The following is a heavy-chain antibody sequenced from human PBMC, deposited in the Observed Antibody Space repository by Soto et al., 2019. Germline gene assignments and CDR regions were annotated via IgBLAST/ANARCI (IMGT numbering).Heavy chain of an antibody. CDR3: ARDQGCSSTSCYTDVGQQLDRYYYYGMDV. Sequence: GGSLRLSCAASGFTFSSYSMNWVRQAPGKGLEWVSSISSSSSYIYYADSVKGRFTISRDNAKNSLYLQMNSLRAEDTAVYYCARDQGCSSTSCYTDVGQQLDRYYYYGMDVWGQGTTVTVSS. CDR1: GFTFSSYS. J-gene: IGHJ6*02. CDR2: ISSSSSYI. D-gene: IGHD2-2*02. V-gene: IGHV3-21*04.